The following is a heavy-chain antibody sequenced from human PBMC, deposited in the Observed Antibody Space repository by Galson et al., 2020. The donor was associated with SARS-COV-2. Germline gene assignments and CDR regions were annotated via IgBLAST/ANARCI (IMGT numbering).Heavy chain of an antibody. CDR1: GFTFTNYA. V-gene: IGHV3-30*04. D-gene: IGHD1-26*01. CDR2: IAHDGGIK. Sequence: GGSLRLSCAASGFTFTNYAIHWVRQAPGKGLEWVAVIAHDGGIKVYADSVTGRFTISRDNSENMLFLQMNSLRVDDTAVYYCARDVSGGASDIWGQGTMVTVAS. CDR3: ARDVSGGASDI. J-gene: IGHJ3*02.